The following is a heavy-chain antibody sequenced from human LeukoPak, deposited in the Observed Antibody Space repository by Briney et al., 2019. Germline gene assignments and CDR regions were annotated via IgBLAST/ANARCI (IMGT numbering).Heavy chain of an antibody. CDR2: INPNSGGT. J-gene: IGHJ4*02. D-gene: IGHD4-17*01. V-gene: IGHV1-2*02. CDR3: TRPKTTLTTTPDY. Sequence: ASVKVSCKASGYTFTYYYMHWVRQAPGQGLEWMGWINPNSGGTKYAQKFQGRVTMTRDTSISTAYMELTSLTSDDTAVYYCTRPKTTLTTTPDYWGQGTLVTVSS. CDR1: GYTFTYYY.